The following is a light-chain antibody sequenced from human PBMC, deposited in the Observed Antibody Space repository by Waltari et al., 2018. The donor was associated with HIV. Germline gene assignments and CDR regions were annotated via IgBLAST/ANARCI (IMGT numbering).Light chain of an antibody. V-gene: IGKV4-1*01. CDR2: WAS. CDR1: QSVLYSSNNKNY. J-gene: IGKJ2*01. CDR3: QQYYSTPYT. Sequence: DIVMTQSPDSLTVFLGERATINCKPSQSVLYSSNNKNYLAWYQQKAGQPPKLLIYWASTRESGVPDRFSASGSGTDFSLTISSLQAEDVAVYYSQQYYSTPYTFGQGTKLEIK.